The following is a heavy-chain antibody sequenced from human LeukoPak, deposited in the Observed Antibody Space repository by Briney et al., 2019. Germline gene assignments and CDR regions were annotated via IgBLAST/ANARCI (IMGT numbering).Heavy chain of an antibody. CDR2: IYYSGST. CDR1: GGSISSYY. Sequence: SETLSLTCTVSGGSISSYYWSWIRQPPGKGLEWIGYIYYSGSTNYNPSLKSRVTISVDTSENQFSLKLSSVTAADTAVYYCARARRIAAADYWGQGTLVTVSS. V-gene: IGHV4-59*01. D-gene: IGHD6-13*01. J-gene: IGHJ4*02. CDR3: ARARRIAAADY.